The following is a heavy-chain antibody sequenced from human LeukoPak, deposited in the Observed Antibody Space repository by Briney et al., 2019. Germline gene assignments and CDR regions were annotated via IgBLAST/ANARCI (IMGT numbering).Heavy chain of an antibody. CDR3: ARATFESIAARALY. D-gene: IGHD6-6*01. CDR2: ISYDGSNK. CDR1: GFTFSSQA. V-gene: IGHV3-30*01. Sequence: GGSLRLSCAASGFTFSSQAMHWVRQAPGKGLEWVAVISYDGSNKYYADSVKGRFTISRDNSKNTLYLQMNSLRAEDTAVYYCARATFESIAARALYWGQGTLVTVSS. J-gene: IGHJ4*02.